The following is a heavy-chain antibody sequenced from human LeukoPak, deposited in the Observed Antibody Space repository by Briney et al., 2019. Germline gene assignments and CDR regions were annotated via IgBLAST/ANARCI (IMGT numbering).Heavy chain of an antibody. Sequence: HPGGSLRLSCAAPGFIVSNDYMSWVRQAPGKGLEWVAFIANDGSDKDYADSVKGRFTISRDNSKNTLYLQMNSLRPEDTAVYYCAKASPQYYGSGASKFFFESWGQGTLVPVSS. V-gene: IGHV3-30*02. CDR1: GFIVSNDY. CDR3: AKASPQYYGSGASKFFFES. J-gene: IGHJ4*02. D-gene: IGHD3-10*01. CDR2: IANDGSDK.